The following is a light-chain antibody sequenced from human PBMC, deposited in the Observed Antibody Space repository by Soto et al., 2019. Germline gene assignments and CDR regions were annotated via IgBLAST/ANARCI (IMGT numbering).Light chain of an antibody. CDR1: SSDVGSYNL. CDR3: CSYAGSSTIYV. J-gene: IGLJ1*01. CDR2: EGS. Sequence: QSVLTQPASVSGSPGQSITISCTGTSSDVGSYNLVSWYQQHPGKAPKLMIYEGSKRPSGVSNRFSGSKSGNTASLTISGLQAEDEADYYCCSYAGSSTIYVFGNGTKVNVL. V-gene: IGLV2-23*01.